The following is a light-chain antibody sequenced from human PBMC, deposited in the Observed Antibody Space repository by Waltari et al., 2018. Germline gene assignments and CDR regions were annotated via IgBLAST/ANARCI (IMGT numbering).Light chain of an antibody. CDR1: QDIGNN. CDR3: QQGYSDPYT. CDR2: RGS. V-gene: IGKV1-39*01. Sequence: DIQMTQSPSSLSASVGDAVTITCQASQDIGNNLNWYQQKPETAPKLLIYRGSTLQSGIASRFSGSGSGALFALTIISLQPEDFATYYCQQGYSDPYTFGQGTHVEI. J-gene: IGKJ1*01.